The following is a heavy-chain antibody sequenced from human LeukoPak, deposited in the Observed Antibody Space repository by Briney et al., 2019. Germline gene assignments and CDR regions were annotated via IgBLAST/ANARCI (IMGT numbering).Heavy chain of an antibody. CDR3: AKRTLADAFDI. J-gene: IGHJ3*02. CDR2: ISWNSGSI. Sequence: GRSLRLSCAASGFTFDDYAMHWVRQAPGKGLEWVSGISWNSGSIGYADSVKGRFTISRDNAKNSLYLQMNSLRAEDTALYYCAKRTLADAFDIWGQGTMVTVSS. D-gene: IGHD1-1*01. CDR1: GFTFDDYA. V-gene: IGHV3-9*01.